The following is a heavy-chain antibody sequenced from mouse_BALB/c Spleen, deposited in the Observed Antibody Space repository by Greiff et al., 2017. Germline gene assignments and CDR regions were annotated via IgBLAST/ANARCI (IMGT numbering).Heavy chain of an antibody. J-gene: IGHJ2*01. CDR2: IYPSDSYT. CDR1: GYTFTSYW. CDR3: TRKDYDYDGDY. V-gene: IGHV1-69*02. D-gene: IGHD2-4*01. Sequence: QVQLKQPGAELVRPGASVKLSCKASGYTFTSYWINWVKQRPGQGLEWIGNIYPSDSYTNYNQKFKDKATLTVDKSSSTAYMQLSSPTSEDSAVYYCTRKDYDYDGDYWGQGTTLTVSS.